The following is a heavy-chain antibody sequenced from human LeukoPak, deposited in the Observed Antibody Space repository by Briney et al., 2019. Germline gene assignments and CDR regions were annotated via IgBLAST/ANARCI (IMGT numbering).Heavy chain of an antibody. CDR3: ARDLIGITMVRGVITPGFDP. CDR2: ISAYNCNT. CDR1: GYTFTSYG. Sequence: ASVTVSCKASGYTFTSYGISWVRQAPGQRLEWMGWISAYNCNTNYAQKLQGRVTMTTHTSTSTAYMELRSLRSDDTAVYYCARDLIGITMVRGVITPGFDPWGQGTLVTVSS. J-gene: IGHJ5*02. V-gene: IGHV1-18*04. D-gene: IGHD3-10*01.